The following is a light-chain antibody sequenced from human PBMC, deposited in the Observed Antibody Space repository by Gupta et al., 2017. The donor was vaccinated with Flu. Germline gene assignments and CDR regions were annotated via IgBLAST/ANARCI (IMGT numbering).Light chain of an antibody. CDR2: GAS. V-gene: IGKV3-15*01. Sequence: EIVMTQSPATLSVPPGERATLSCRASQSVSSNLAWYQQKPGQAPRLLIYGASTRATGIPARFSGSGSGTEFTLTISSLQPEDFAVYYCQQYNNWPPWTFGQGTKVEIK. CDR1: QSVSSN. J-gene: IGKJ1*01. CDR3: QQYNNWPPWT.